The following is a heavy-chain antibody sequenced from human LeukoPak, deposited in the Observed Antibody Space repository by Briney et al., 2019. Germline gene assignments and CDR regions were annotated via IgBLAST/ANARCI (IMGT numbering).Heavy chain of an antibody. CDR2: ISWDGGST. CDR3: ARERDGYNYYGMDV. V-gene: IGHV3-43D*03. CDR1: GFTFDDYA. D-gene: IGHD5-24*01. J-gene: IGHJ6*02. Sequence: GGSLRLSCAASGFTFDDYAMHWVRQAPGKGLEGVSLISWDGGSTYYADSVKGRFTISRDNSKNSLYLQMNSLRAEDTALYYCARERDGYNYYGMDVWGQGTTVTVPS.